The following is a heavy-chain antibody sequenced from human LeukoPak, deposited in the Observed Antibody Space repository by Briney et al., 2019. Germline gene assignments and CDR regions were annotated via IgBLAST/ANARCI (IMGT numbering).Heavy chain of an antibody. J-gene: IGHJ4*02. Sequence: GGSLRLSCVASGFSFDDYGLTWVRQAPGKGLEWVSGINWNGDSTDYADSVKGRFTISRDNAKNSLYLQMNSLRAEDTALYYCARDLRVVITGSFDSWGQGTLVTVSS. CDR1: GFSFDDYG. V-gene: IGHV3-20*04. CDR2: INWNGDST. D-gene: IGHD3-22*01. CDR3: ARDLRVVITGSFDS.